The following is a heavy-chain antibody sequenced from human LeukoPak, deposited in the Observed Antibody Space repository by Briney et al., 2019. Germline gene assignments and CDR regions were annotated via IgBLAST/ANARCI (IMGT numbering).Heavy chain of an antibody. CDR1: GGSISSYY. CDR3: AGEYRRRDWFDP. CDR2: IYSSGST. D-gene: IGHD1-26*01. Sequence: SETLSLTCTVSGGSISSYYWSWIRQPAGKGLEWIGRIYSSGSTNYNPSLKSRVTMSVDTSKNQFSLKPSSVTAADTAVYYCAGEYRRRDWFDPWGQGTLVTVSS. V-gene: IGHV4-4*07. J-gene: IGHJ5*02.